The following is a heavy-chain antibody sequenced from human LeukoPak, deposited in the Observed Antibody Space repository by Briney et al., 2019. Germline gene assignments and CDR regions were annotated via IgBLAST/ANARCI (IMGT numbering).Heavy chain of an antibody. CDR1: GGSISSYY. CDR3: ARGGSGISNAFDI. V-gene: IGHV4-59*01. D-gene: IGHD3-10*01. Sequence: ASETLSLTCTVSGGSISSYYWSWIRQPPGKGLEWIGYLYYGGSTNSNPSLKSRVAMSVDTSKNQFSLKLRSVTAADTAVYYCARGGSGISNAFDIWGQGTMVTVSS. J-gene: IGHJ3*02. CDR2: LYYGGST.